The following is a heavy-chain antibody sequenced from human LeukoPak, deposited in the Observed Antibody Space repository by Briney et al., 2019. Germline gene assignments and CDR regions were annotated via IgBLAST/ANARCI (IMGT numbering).Heavy chain of an antibody. Sequence: GGSLRLSCAASGFTFSSYAMHWVRQAPGKGLEWVAVISYDGSNKYYADSVKGRFTISRDNSKNTLYLQMNSLRAEDTAVYYCARENGWGRSFDYWGQGTLVTVSS. J-gene: IGHJ4*02. CDR1: GFTFSSYA. CDR3: ARENGWGRSFDY. CDR2: ISYDGSNK. D-gene: IGHD6-19*01. V-gene: IGHV3-30*04.